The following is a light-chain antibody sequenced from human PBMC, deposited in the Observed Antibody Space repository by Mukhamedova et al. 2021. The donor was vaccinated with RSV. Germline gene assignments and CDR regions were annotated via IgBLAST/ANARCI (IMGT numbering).Light chain of an antibody. Sequence: ITISCTGTSSDVGAYNYVSWYQQHPGKAPKLMIFDVSNRPSGVSSRFSGSKSGNTASLTISGLQAEDEADYYCSSYTSSTTYVV. V-gene: IGLV2-14*01. CDR2: DVS. CDR3: SSYTSSTTYVV. J-gene: IGLJ2*01. CDR1: SSDVGAYNY.